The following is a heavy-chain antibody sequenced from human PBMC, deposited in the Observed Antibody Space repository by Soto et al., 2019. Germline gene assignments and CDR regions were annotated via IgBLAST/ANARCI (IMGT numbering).Heavy chain of an antibody. J-gene: IGHJ4*02. D-gene: IGHD2-21*02. CDR2: ISASGSRS. CDR1: GFTLSSFA. Sequence: VSLRLSCAASGFTLSSFAMGWVCQASGKGLEWVSDISASGSRSTYADFVRGRFTVSRDNSNNTLFLQMNSLTVEDTAVYYCAKSRLVMTSSSFDSWGQGALVTVSS. CDR3: AKSRLVMTSSSFDS. V-gene: IGHV3-23*01.